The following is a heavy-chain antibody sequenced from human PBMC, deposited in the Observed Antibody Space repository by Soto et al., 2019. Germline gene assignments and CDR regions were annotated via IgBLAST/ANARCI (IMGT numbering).Heavy chain of an antibody. D-gene: IGHD5-12*01. CDR1: GFAFNSYE. CDR2: VNTGNTK. Sequence: AGGSLRLSCAASGFAFNSYEMDWVRQAPGKGLEWVAYVNTGNTKFYADSVKGRFTISRDNAKNSLYLEMNNLRAEDTAIYYCAKEKSVTDSGYDAFDVWGQGTMVTVSS. CDR3: AKEKSVTDSGYDAFDV. J-gene: IGHJ3*01. V-gene: IGHV3-48*03.